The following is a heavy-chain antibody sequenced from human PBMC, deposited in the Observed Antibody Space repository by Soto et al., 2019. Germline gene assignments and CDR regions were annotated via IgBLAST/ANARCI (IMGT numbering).Heavy chain of an antibody. CDR2: IYYSGST. Sequence: SEALSLTCTVSGGSISSYYWSWIRQPPGKGLEWIGYIYYSGSTNYNPSLKSRVTISVDTSKNQFSLKLSSVTAADTAVYYCARSGSYYAFDIWGQGTMFTVS. CDR1: GGSISSYY. CDR3: ARSGSYYAFDI. D-gene: IGHD1-26*01. V-gene: IGHV4-59*01. J-gene: IGHJ3*02.